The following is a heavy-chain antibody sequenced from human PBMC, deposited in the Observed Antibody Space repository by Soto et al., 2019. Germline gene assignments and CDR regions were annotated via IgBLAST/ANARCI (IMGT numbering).Heavy chain of an antibody. CDR3: ARGSTLYNSGWPNFDY. D-gene: IGHD6-19*01. J-gene: IGHJ4*02. Sequence: SETLSLTCTVSGGSISSGGYYWSWIRQHPGKGLEWIGYIYYSGSTYYNPSLKSRVTISVDTSKNQFSLKLSSVTAADTAVYYCARGSTLYNSGWPNFDYWGQGTLVTVSS. V-gene: IGHV4-31*03. CDR2: IYYSGST. CDR1: GGSISSGGYY.